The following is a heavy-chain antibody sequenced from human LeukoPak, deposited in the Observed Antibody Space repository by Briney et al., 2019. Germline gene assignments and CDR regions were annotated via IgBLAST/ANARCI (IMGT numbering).Heavy chain of an antibody. CDR1: GFTFSSYA. Sequence: PGGSLRLSCAASGFTFSSYAMSWVRQAPGKGLEWVSAISGSGGSTYYADSVKGRLTISRDNSKNTLYLQMNSLRAEDTAVYYCAKEGTRFGELLSSHFDYWGQGTLVSVSS. D-gene: IGHD3-10*01. V-gene: IGHV3-23*01. CDR3: AKEGTRFGELLSSHFDY. J-gene: IGHJ4*02. CDR2: ISGSGGST.